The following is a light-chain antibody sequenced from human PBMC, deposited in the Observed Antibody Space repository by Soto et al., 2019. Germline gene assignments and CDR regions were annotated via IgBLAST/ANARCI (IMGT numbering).Light chain of an antibody. CDR3: SSYADSTLL. Sequence: QSVLAQPPSASGSPGQSVTISCTGTSSDVGGYNYVSWYQQHPGRAPRLMIYEVTKGPSGVPDRFSGSKSGNTASLTVSGLQAEDEADYYCSSYADSTLLFGGGTKVTVL. J-gene: IGLJ2*01. CDR1: SSDVGGYNY. CDR2: EVT. V-gene: IGLV2-8*01.